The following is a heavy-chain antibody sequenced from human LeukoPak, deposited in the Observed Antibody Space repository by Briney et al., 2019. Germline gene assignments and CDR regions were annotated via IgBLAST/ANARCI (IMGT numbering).Heavy chain of an antibody. V-gene: IGHV3-21*01. D-gene: IGHD2-15*01. CDR2: ISSSSSYI. Sequence: GGSLRLSCAASGFTFSSYSMNWVRQAPGKGLEWVSSISSSSSYIYYADSVKGRFTISRDNAKNSLYLQMNSLRAEDTAAYYCARAVGWSYYYYYYMDVWGKGTTVTVSS. J-gene: IGHJ6*03. CDR3: ARAVGWSYYYYYYMDV. CDR1: GFTFSSYS.